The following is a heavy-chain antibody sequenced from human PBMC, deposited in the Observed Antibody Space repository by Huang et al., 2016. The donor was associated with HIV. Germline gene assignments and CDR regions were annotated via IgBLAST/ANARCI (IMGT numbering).Heavy chain of an antibody. CDR3: AKRGGAWGSPYAFDL. CDR1: GGSFNNFG. V-gene: IGHV1-69*13. J-gene: IGHJ3*01. D-gene: IGHD3-16*01. Sequence: QVQLVQSGAEVRKPGSSVKVSCRASGGSFNNFGINWVRQAPGQGLEWMGGMIPRCGTRNDAQRFKDRVTITADETTGVVHLEVTSLRSDDTAVYFCAKRGGAWGSPYAFDLWGPGTMVTVSS. CDR2: MIPRCGTR.